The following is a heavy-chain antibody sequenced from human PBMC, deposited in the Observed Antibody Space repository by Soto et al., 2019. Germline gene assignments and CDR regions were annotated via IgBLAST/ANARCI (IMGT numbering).Heavy chain of an antibody. D-gene: IGHD3-3*01. J-gene: IGHJ6*03. CDR1: GGSISSGGYY. V-gene: IGHV4-31*03. CDR3: ARDNVKGRFLEWLGYMDV. CDR2: IYYSGST. Sequence: ASETLSLTCTVSGGSISSGGYYWSWIRQHPGKGLEWIGYIYYSGSTYYNPSLKSRVTISVDTSKNQFSLKLSSVTAADTAVYYCARDNVKGRFLEWLGYMDVWGKGTTVT.